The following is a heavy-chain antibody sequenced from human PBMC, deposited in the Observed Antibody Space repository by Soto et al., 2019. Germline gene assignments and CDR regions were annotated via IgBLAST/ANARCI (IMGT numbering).Heavy chain of an antibody. CDR2: IKQDGSEK. D-gene: IGHD3-3*01. CDR1: GFTFSSYW. J-gene: IGHJ6*02. CDR3: ARVVRDDFWSGYYYYYGMDV. Sequence: GGALRLSCAASGFTFSSYWMSWVRQAPGKGLEWVANIKQDGSEKYYVDSVKGRFTISRDNAKNSLYLQMNSLRAEDTAVYYCARVVRDDFWSGYYYYYGMDVWGQGTTVTVSS. V-gene: IGHV3-7*03.